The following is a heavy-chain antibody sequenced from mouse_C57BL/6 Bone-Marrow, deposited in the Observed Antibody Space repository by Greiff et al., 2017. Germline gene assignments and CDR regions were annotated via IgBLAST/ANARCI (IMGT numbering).Heavy chain of an antibody. CDR2: INPSTGGT. V-gene: IGHV1-42*01. CDR1: GYSFTGYY. Sequence: EVQLQQPGPELVKPGASVKISCKASGYSFTGYYMNWVKQSPEQSLEWIGEINPSTGGTTYNQKFKAKATLTVDKSSSTAYMQLKSLSSEDSAVYYSAGALRRWYFDVWGTGTTVTVAS. CDR3: AGALRRWYFDV. J-gene: IGHJ1*03. D-gene: IGHD1-2*01.